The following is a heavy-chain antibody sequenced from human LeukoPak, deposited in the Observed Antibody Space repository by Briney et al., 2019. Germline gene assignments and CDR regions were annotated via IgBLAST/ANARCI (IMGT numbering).Heavy chain of an antibody. CDR1: GFTFSSYG. J-gene: IGHJ4*02. D-gene: IGHD6-19*01. CDR3: ARDSSGWYQENYFDY. CDR2: IWYDGSNK. V-gene: IGHV3-33*01. Sequence: GGSQRLSCAASGFTFSSYGMHWVRQAPAKGLEWVAVIWYDGSNKYYADSVKGRFTIPRDNSKNTLYLQMNSLRAEDTAVYYCARDSSGWYQENYFDYWGQGTLVTVSS.